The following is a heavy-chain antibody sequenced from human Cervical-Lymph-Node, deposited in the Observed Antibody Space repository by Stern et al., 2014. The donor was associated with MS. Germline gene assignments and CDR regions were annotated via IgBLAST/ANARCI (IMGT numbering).Heavy chain of an antibody. CDR2: IDWDGDK. CDR3: ARIRGTARLIDY. J-gene: IGHJ4*02. CDR1: GFSLSTGGMC. Sequence: ESGPALVKPTQTLTLTCTFSGFSLSTGGMCVTCIRQPPGKALEWLGLIDWDGDKYYRTPLRTRLTISKDTFKNQVVLTMTNMDPVDTATYYCARIRGTARLIDYWGQGTLVTVSS. D-gene: IGHD1/OR15-1a*01. V-gene: IGHV2-70*01.